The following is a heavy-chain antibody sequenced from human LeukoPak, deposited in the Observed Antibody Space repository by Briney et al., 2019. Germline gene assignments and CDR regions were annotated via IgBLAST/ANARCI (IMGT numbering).Heavy chain of an antibody. V-gene: IGHV3-33*01. D-gene: IGHD6-19*01. CDR1: GFTFSSYG. CDR2: IWYDGSNK. Sequence: PGRSLRLSCAASGFTFSSYGMHWVRQAPGKGLEWVAVIWYDGSNKYYADSVKGRFTISRDNSKNTLYLQMNSLRAEDTAVYYCARDSSSGWYSIWGGFDYWGQGTLVTVSS. CDR3: ARDSSSGWYSIWGGFDY. J-gene: IGHJ4*02.